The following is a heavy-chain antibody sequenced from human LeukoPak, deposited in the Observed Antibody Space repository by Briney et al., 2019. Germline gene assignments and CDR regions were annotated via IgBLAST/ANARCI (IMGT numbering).Heavy chain of an antibody. CDR2: ISSSSSYI. J-gene: IGHJ5*02. D-gene: IGHD6-6*01. CDR3: ARDSPIAARLGGWFDP. CDR1: GFTFSSYS. Sequence: GGSLRLSCAASGFTFSSYSMNWVRQAPGKGLEWVSSISSSSSYIYYADSVKGRFTISRDNAKNSLYLRMNSLRAEDTAVYYCARDSPIAARLGGWFDPWGQGALVTVSS. V-gene: IGHV3-21*01.